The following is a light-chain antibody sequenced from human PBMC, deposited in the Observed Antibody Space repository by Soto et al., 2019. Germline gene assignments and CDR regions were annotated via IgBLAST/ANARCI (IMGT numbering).Light chain of an antibody. Sequence: QSALTQPPSASGSPGQSVTISCAGTSSDVGRYNYVSWYQQHPGKAPKLMIYEVSKRPSGVPDRFSGSKSGNTASLTVSGLQAEDEAYYYCSSYAGINNLVFGGGTKLTVL. CDR2: EVS. V-gene: IGLV2-8*01. CDR1: SSDVGRYNY. J-gene: IGLJ2*01. CDR3: SSYAGINNLV.